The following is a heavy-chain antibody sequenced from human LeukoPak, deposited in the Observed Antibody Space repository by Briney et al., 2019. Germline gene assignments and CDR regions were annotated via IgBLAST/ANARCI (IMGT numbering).Heavy chain of an antibody. J-gene: IGHJ5*02. CDR3: ARVITMTERFDP. D-gene: IGHD3-22*01. CDR2: INHDGSP. Sequence: PSETLSLTCAVYGGSFSGYYWSWIRQSPGKGLEWIGEINHDGSPQYNPSLKSRVTISVDTSKNQFSLQLSSVTVADTAVYFCARVITMTERFDPWGQGTLVTVSS. V-gene: IGHV4-34*01. CDR1: GGSFSGYY.